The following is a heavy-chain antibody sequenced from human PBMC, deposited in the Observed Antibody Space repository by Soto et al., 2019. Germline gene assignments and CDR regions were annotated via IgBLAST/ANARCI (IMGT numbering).Heavy chain of an antibody. D-gene: IGHD5-12*01. CDR2: ISYDGSNK. Sequence: QVQLVESGGGVVQPGRSLRLSCAASGFTFSSYGMHWVRQAPGKGLEWVAVISYDGSNKYCADSVKGRFTISRDNSKNRLYLKMNSLRAEDTAVYYCAKGTVEMATNQRGYFDYWGQGTLVTVSS. J-gene: IGHJ4*02. V-gene: IGHV3-30*18. CDR3: AKGTVEMATNQRGYFDY. CDR1: GFTFSSYG.